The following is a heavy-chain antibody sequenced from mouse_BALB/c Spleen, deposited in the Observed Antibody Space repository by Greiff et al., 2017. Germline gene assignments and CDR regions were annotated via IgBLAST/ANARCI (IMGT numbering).Heavy chain of an antibody. D-gene: IGHD2-14*01. CDR3: NGDDYRYDEAY. Sequence: EVQLQESGAELVRSGASVKLSCTASGFNIKDYYMHWVKQRPEQGLEWIGWIDPENGDTEYAPKFQGKATMTADTSSNTAYLQLSSLTSEDTAVYYCNGDDYRYDEAYWGQGTLVTVSA. J-gene: IGHJ3*01. CDR1: GFNIKDYY. V-gene: IGHV14-4*02. CDR2: IDPENGDT.